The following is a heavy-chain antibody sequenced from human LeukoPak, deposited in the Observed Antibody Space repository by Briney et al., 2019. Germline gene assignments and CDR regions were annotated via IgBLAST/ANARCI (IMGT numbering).Heavy chain of an antibody. D-gene: IGHD4-17*01. CDR2: ITGSGGST. Sequence: GGSLRLSCAASGFTFSNYAMSWVRQAPGKGLEWVSTITGSGGSTYYADSVKGRFTISRDISKNPLYLQMNSLRAEDTAVYYCAKGADYGDFLYFDYWGQGTLVTVSS. CDR1: GFTFSNYA. CDR3: AKGADYGDFLYFDY. V-gene: IGHV3-23*01. J-gene: IGHJ4*02.